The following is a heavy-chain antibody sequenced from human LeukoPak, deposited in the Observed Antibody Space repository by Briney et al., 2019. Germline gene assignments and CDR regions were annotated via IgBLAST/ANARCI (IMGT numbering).Heavy chain of an antibody. V-gene: IGHV3-30*02. J-gene: IGHJ4*02. Sequence: GGSLRLSCAASGFTFSSYGMHWVRQAPGKGLEWVAFIRHDGSNKYYADSVKGRFTISRDNSKNTLYLQMNSLRAEDTAVYYCAKDKEPVDIGVEYYFDYWGQGTLVTVSS. CDR2: IRHDGSNK. D-gene: IGHD2-2*02. CDR1: GFTFSSYG. CDR3: AKDKEPVDIGVEYYFDY.